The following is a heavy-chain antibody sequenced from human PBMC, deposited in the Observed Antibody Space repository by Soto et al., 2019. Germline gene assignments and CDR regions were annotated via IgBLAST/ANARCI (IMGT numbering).Heavy chain of an antibody. CDR2: IYYSGTTH. CDR1: GASISSGDSC. Sequence: TLSLTCAVSGASISSGDSCLALVRQPPGEGLEWMGYIYYSGTTHNYNPSLKSRVTLSVDTSKNQFSLKLSSVTAADTAVYYCARLGGGYAVPHFDYWGQGTLVTVSS. CDR3: ARLGGGYAVPHFDY. V-gene: IGHV4-30-4*01. J-gene: IGHJ4*02. D-gene: IGHD1-26*01.